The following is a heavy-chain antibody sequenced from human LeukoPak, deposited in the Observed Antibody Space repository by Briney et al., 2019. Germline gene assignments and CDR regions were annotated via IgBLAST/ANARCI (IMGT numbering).Heavy chain of an antibody. CDR3: GGGYYYYYGMDV. J-gene: IGHJ6*02. V-gene: IGHV4-59*01. D-gene: IGHD2-15*01. CDR2: IYYSGST. Sequence: SETLSLTCTVSGGSISSYYWSWIRQPPGKGLEWIGYIYYSGSTNCNPSLKSRVTISVDTSKNQFSLKLSSVTAADTAVYYCGGGYYYYYGMDVWGQGTTVTVSS. CDR1: GGSISSYY.